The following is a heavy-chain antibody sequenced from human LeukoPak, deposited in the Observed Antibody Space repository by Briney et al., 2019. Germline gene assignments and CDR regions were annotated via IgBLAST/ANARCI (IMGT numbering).Heavy chain of an antibody. CDR1: GGSISSYY. J-gene: IGHJ4*02. D-gene: IGHD6-13*01. CDR3: ARLPRAAGPFDY. V-gene: IGHV4-59*08. CDR2: IYYSGST. Sequence: SETLSLTCTVSGGSISSYYWSWIRQPPGKGLEWIGYIYYSGSTNYNPSLKSRVTISVDTSKNQISLKLSSVTAADTAVYYCARLPRAAGPFDYWGQGTLVTVSS.